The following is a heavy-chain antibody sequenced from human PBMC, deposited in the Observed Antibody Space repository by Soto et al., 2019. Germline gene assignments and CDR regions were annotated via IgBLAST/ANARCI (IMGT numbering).Heavy chain of an antibody. Sequence: ASVKVSCKASGYIFVTYGISWVRQAPGQGLEWMGRISTYNGNTNYAQNLQGRVTMTTDTSTSTAYMELRSLRSDDTAVYYCARDLDGSGSYYTDYWGPGTLVTVSS. CDR2: ISTYNGNT. CDR1: GYIFVTYG. CDR3: ARDLDGSGSYYTDY. J-gene: IGHJ4*02. V-gene: IGHV1-18*01. D-gene: IGHD3-10*01.